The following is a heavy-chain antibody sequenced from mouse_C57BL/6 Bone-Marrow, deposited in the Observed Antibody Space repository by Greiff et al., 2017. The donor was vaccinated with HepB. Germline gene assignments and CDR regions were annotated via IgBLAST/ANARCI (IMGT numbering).Heavy chain of an antibody. J-gene: IGHJ4*01. CDR1: GFTFSSYG. Sequence: DVQLVESGGDLVKPGGSLKLSCAASGFTFSSYGMSWVRQTPDKRLEWVATISSGGSYTYYPDSVKGRFTISRDNAKNTLYLQMSSLKSEDTAMYYCARREESYAIDYWGQGTSVTVAS. CDR3: ARREESYAIDY. V-gene: IGHV5-6*01. CDR2: ISSGGSYT.